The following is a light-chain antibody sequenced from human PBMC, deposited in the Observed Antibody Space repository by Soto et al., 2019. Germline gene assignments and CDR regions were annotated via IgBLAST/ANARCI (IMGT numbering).Light chain of an antibody. Sequence: EVVMTQSPATLSVSPGERATLSCRASQSVSSNLAWYQHKPGQAPRLLIYGASSRATGIPARFSGSGSGTEFTLTISSLQSEDFEVYYCQQYNNWPPLTFGGGTKVEIK. V-gene: IGKV3-15*01. CDR3: QQYNNWPPLT. CDR2: GAS. J-gene: IGKJ4*01. CDR1: QSVSSN.